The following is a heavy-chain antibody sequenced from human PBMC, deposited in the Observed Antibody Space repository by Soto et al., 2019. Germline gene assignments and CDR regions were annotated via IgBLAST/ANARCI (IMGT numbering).Heavy chain of an antibody. J-gene: IGHJ4*02. V-gene: IGHV1-2*02. CDR3: ARGDYGTGGYPFPYFDY. D-gene: IGHD3-22*01. Sequence: GASVKVSCKASGYTFTSYYMHWVRQAPGQGLEWMGRINPDSGATNYAQNFQGRVTLTSDTSISTASMDLTSLTSDDTAVYYCARGDYGTGGYPFPYFDYWGQGTLVTVSS. CDR2: INPDSGAT. CDR1: GYTFTSYY.